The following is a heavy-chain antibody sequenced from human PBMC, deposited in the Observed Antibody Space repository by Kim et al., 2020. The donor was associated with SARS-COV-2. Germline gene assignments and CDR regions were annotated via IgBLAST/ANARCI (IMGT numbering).Heavy chain of an antibody. Sequence: ASVKVSCKASGYTFTGYYMHWVRQAPGQGLEWMGWINPNSGGTNYAQKFQGRVTMTRDTSISTAYMELSRLRSDDTAVYYCARDLVDGGGSFWSGYPYYYYYYGMDVWGQGTTVTVSS. V-gene: IGHV1-2*02. J-gene: IGHJ6*02. CDR1: GYTFTGYY. D-gene: IGHD3-3*01. CDR3: ARDLVDGGGSFWSGYPYYYYYYGMDV. CDR2: INPNSGGT.